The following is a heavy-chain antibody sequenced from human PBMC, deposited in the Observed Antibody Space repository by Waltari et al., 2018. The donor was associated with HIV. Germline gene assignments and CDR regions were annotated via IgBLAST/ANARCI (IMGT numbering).Heavy chain of an antibody. Sequence: QVQLQQSGPGLVKPSQTLSLTCAISGDSVSSNSAAWNWIRQSPSRGLEWLGSTYYRSKWYNDYAVSVRSRITIPPDTSKNQFSLQLKSVTPEDMSVYYCGRGSGMNYYYYGMDVWGQGTTVTVSS. CDR2: TYYRSKWYN. CDR3: GRGSGMNYYYYGMDV. CDR1: GDSVSSNSAA. J-gene: IGHJ6*02. V-gene: IGHV6-1*01. D-gene: IGHD3-10*01.